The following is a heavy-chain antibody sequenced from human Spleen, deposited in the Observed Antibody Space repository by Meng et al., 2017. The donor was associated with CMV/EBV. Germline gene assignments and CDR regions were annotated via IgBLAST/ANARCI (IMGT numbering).Heavy chain of an antibody. J-gene: IGHJ4*02. V-gene: IGHV4-31*11. D-gene: IGHD6-6*01. CDR3: ARHLAARMAFDY. CDR1: GGSFSGYY. CDR2: IYYSGST. Sequence: SETLSLTCAVYGGSFSGYYWSWIRQHPGKGLEWIGYIYYSGSTYYNPSLKSRVTISVDTSKNQFSLKLSSVTAADTAVYYCARHLAARMAFDYWGQGTLVTVSS.